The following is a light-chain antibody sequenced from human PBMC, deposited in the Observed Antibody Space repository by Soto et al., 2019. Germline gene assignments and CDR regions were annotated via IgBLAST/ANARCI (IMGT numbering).Light chain of an antibody. J-gene: IGKJ1*01. V-gene: IGKV1-5*01. CDR3: QQYNSLWT. CDR1: QRISDY. Sequence: DIQMTQSPSTLSASVGDRVTITCRASQRISDYLAWYQQKPGKAPKVLIYDASSLESGVPSRFSGSGSGTEFTLTISSLQPDDFATYYCQQYNSLWTFGQGTKVDI. CDR2: DAS.